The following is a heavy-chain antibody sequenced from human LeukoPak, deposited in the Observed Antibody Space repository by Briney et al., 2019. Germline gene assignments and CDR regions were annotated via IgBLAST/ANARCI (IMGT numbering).Heavy chain of an antibody. J-gene: IGHJ3*02. D-gene: IGHD7-27*01. CDR2: IKSKTDGGTT. CDR1: GFTFTNAW. Sequence: GGSLRLSCAAAGFTFTNAWVSWVRQAPGQGLEWVGRIKSKTDGGTTDYAAPVKGRFTISRDDSKTTVYLQMNSLKTEDTAVYYCTTAYLGGFGIWGQGTMVTVSS. CDR3: TTAYLGGFGI. V-gene: IGHV3-15*01.